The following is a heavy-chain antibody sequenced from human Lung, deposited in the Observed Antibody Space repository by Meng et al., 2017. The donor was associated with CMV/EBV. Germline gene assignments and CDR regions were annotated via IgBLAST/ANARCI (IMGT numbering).Heavy chain of an antibody. CDR2: IRHDGTNK. D-gene: IGHD3-16*01. CDR3: AKDVLLFGGANAYFDY. Sequence: GGSXRLXCAASGFTFDNYGMHWVRQTPGKGLEWVAFIRHDGTNKYYGDPVKGRFTISRDNSKNTVYLQMNSLRPEETAIYYCAKDVLLFGGANAYFDYWGQGXLVTVSS. CDR1: GFTFDNYG. J-gene: IGHJ4*02. V-gene: IGHV3-30*02.